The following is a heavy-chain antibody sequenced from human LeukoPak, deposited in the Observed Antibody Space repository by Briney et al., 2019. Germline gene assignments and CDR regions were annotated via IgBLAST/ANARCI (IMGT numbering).Heavy chain of an antibody. CDR2: IYTSGST. D-gene: IGHD6-13*01. J-gene: IGHJ4*02. V-gene: IGHV4-4*07. Sequence: TSETLSLTCTVSGGSISSYYWSWIRQPAGKGLEWIGRIYTSGSTNYNPSLKSRVTMSVDTSKNQFSLKLSSVTAADTAVYYCARLIGIAAAGAVAGTELDYWGQGTLVTVSS. CDR3: ARLIGIAAAGAVAGTELDY. CDR1: GGSISSYY.